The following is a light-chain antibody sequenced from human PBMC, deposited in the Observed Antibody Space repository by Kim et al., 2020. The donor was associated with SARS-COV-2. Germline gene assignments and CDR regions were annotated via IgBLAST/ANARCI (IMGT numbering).Light chain of an antibody. CDR2: WAS. J-gene: IGKJ1*01. V-gene: IGKV4-1*01. CDR3: QQDYTTPRT. CDR1: QSVLYSSNNKNY. Sequence: DIVMTQSPDSLAVSLGERATINCKSSQSVLYSSNNKNYLAWYQQKPGQPPNLLIYWASTRESGVPDRFSGSGSGTDFTLTISSLQAEDVAVYYCQQDYTTPRTFGQGTKVDIK.